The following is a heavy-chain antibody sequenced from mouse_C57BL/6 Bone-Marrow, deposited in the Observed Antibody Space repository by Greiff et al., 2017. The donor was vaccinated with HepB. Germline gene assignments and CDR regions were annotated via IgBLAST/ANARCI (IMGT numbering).Heavy chain of an antibody. D-gene: IGHD1-1*01. CDR1: GFTFSSYA. CDR2: ISSGGDYI. Sequence: DVMLVESGEGLVKPGGSLKLSCAASGFTFSSYAMSWVRQTPEKRLEWVAYISSGGDYIYYADTVKGRFTISRDNARNTLYLQMSSLKSEDTAMYYCTRDFYYGSSYYYWYFDVWGTGTTVTVSS. J-gene: IGHJ1*03. V-gene: IGHV5-9-1*02. CDR3: TRDFYYGSSYYYWYFDV.